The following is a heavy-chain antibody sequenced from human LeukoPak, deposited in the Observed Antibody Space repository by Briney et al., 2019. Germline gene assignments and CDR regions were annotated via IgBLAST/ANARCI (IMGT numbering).Heavy chain of an antibody. CDR2: IKQDGSEK. J-gene: IGHJ4*02. CDR3: ARDRDSSGYYDFWSRYYTITSLFYY. D-gene: IGHD3-3*01. V-gene: IGHV3-7*01. CDR1: GFTFSSYW. Sequence: PGGSLRLSCAASGFTFSSYWMSWVRQAPGKGLEWVANIKQDGSEKYYVDSVKGRFTISRDNAKNSLYLQMNSLRAEDTAVYYCARDRDSSGYYDFWSRYYTITSLFYYWGQGTLVTVSS.